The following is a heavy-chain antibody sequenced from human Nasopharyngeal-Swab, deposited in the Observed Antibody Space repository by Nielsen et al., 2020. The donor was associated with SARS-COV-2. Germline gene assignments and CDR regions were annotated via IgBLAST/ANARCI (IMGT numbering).Heavy chain of an antibody. Sequence: GESLKISCAASGFTFSIYAMSWVRQAPGKGLEWVSAISGSGGSTYYADSVKGRFTISRDNSKNTLYLQMNSLRAEDTAVYYCAKVVRGYCGGDCPDWYFDLWGRGTLVTVSS. CDR1: GFTFSIYA. CDR3: AKVVRGYCGGDCPDWYFDL. J-gene: IGHJ2*01. V-gene: IGHV3-23*01. D-gene: IGHD2-21*02. CDR2: ISGSGGST.